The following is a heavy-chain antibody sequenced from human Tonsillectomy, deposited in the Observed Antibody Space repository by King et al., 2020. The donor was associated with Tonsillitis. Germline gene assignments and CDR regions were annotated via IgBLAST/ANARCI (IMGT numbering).Heavy chain of an antibody. CDR1: GFTFSSYA. V-gene: IGHV3-30*04. D-gene: IGHD3-16*01. Sequence: VQLVQSGGGVVQPGGSLRLSCVASGFTFSSYAMHWVRQAPGKGLEWVTITSYDGTSEYYADSVEGRFTISRDNSKSTLFLQMNPLRPEDTAVYYCAKDKAPLGGLGNDYWGQGTLVTVSS. CDR2: TSYDGTSE. CDR3: AKDKAPLGGLGNDY. J-gene: IGHJ4*02.